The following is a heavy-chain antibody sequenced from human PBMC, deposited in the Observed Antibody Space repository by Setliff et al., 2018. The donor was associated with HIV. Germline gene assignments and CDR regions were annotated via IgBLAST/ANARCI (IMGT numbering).Heavy chain of an antibody. D-gene: IGHD6-19*01. CDR2: MSTSDDNT. CDR3: ARDPWGPVADISY. Sequence: ASVMVSCKASGYILKNYGITWVRQAPGQGLEWMGWMSTSDDNTHYAQKIQGRVTMAKDTFMSTAYMELRSLRSDDTAVYYCARDPWGPVADISYWGQGTLVTVSS. V-gene: IGHV1-18*01. J-gene: IGHJ4*02. CDR1: GYILKNYG.